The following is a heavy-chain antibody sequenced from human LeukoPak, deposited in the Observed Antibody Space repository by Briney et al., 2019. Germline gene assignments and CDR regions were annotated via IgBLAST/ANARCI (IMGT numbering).Heavy chain of an antibody. J-gene: IGHJ6*02. V-gene: IGHV3-7*03. CDR1: GFTFSSYW. Sequence: GVTLRLSCAASGFTFSSYWMNWARQAPGKGLEWVASINHNGNVNYYVDSVKGRFTISRDNAKNSLYLQMSNLRAEDTAVYFCARGGGLDVWGQGATVTVSS. CDR2: INHNGNVN. CDR3: ARGGGLDV. D-gene: IGHD3-16*01.